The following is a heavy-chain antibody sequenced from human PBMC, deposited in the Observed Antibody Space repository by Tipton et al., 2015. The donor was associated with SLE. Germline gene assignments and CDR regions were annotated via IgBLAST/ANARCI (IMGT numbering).Heavy chain of an antibody. CDR1: GDSISSDGVA. V-gene: IGHV6-1*01. J-gene: IGHJ3*01. Sequence: GLVKPSQTLSLACAISGDSISSDGVAWNWIRQSPSRGLEWLGRTYCMSKWCNDYALSVKSRLTINPDTSKNQFSLHLNSVTPEDTALYYCARGQFSAFDVWGQGILVTVSS. CDR2: TYCMSKWCN. CDR3: ARGQFSAFDV. D-gene: IGHD4-11*01.